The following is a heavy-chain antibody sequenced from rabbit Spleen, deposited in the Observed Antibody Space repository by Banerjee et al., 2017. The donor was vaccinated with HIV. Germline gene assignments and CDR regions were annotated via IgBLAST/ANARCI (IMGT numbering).Heavy chain of an antibody. CDR3: ARDDGSGHYIDGYLNL. CDR2: IYGGSSGST. D-gene: IGHD1-1*01. Sequence: QEQLEESGGDLVKPGASLTLTCTASGFSFSSSYWICWVRQAPGKGLEWIACIYGGSSGSTYYASWAKGRFTISKTSSTTVTLQMTSLTAADTATCFCARDDGSGHYIDGYLNLWGQGTLVTVS. V-gene: IGHV1S45*01. CDR1: GFSFSSSYW. J-gene: IGHJ4*01.